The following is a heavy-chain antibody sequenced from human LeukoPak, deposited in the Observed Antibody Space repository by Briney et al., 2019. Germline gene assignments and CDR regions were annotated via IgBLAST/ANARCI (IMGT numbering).Heavy chain of an antibody. Sequence: GGSLRLSCAASGFTVSSNYMSWVRQAPGKGLEWVSVIYSGGSTYYADSVKGRFTISRDNSKNTLYLQMNSLGAEDTAVYYCARVGGSSALDAFDIWGQGTMVTVSS. CDR3: ARVGGSSALDAFDI. CDR1: GFTVSSNY. CDR2: IYSGGST. J-gene: IGHJ3*02. V-gene: IGHV3-53*01. D-gene: IGHD2-15*01.